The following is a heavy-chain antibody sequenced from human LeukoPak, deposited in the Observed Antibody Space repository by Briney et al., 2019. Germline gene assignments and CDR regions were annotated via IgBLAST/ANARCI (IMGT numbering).Heavy chain of an antibody. Sequence: SETLSLTCTVSGGSISSYYWSWIRQPPGKGLEWIGEINHSGSTNYNPSLKSRVTISVDTSKNQFSLKLSSVTAADTAVYYCARGGGIAARFWGQGTLVTVSS. V-gene: IGHV4-34*01. CDR2: INHSGST. D-gene: IGHD6-6*01. CDR1: GGSISSYY. J-gene: IGHJ4*02. CDR3: ARGGGIAARF.